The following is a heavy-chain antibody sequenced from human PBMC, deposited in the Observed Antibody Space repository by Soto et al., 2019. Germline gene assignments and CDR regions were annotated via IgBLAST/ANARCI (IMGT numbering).Heavy chain of an antibody. V-gene: IGHV1-69*04. Sequence: GASMKVSCKASGGTFSSYTISWVREAPGQGLEWMGRIIPILGIANYAQKFQGRVTITADKSTSTAYMELSSLRSEDTAVYYCARDLPYCSSTSCYVLDYWGQGTLVTLSS. CDR3: ARDLPYCSSTSCYVLDY. J-gene: IGHJ4*02. D-gene: IGHD2-2*01. CDR1: GGTFSSYT. CDR2: IIPILGIA.